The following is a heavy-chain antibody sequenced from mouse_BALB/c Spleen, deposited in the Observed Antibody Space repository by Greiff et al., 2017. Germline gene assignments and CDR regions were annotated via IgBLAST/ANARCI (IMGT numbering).Heavy chain of an antibody. V-gene: IGHV5-17*02. J-gene: IGHJ3*01. CDR3: ARSYAKPSWFAY. CDR2: ISSGSSTI. Sequence: EVMLVESGGGLVQPGGSRKLSCAASGFTFSSFGMHWVRQAPEKGLEWVAYISSGSSTIYYADTVKGRFTISRDNPKNTLFLQMTSLRSEDTAMYYCARSYAKPSWFAYWGQGTLVTVSA. D-gene: IGHD2-10*02. CDR1: GFTFSSFG.